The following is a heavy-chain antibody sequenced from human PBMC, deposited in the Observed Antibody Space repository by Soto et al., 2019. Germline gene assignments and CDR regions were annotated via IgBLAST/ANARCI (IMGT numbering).Heavy chain of an antibody. D-gene: IGHD1-26*01. J-gene: IGHJ6*02. Sequence: QVQLQASGPGLVKPSDTLSLTCTVSGDSIGIYNWGWIRQPPGKRLEWIGYIYSNGGTSYNPALKSPVTISADTSTNQFSLRLSSVTAADTAVYYCVRQGIGALHGLVDVWGQGTTVTVSS. CDR2: IYSNGGT. CDR3: VRQGIGALHGLVDV. CDR1: GDSIGIYN. V-gene: IGHV4-59*08.